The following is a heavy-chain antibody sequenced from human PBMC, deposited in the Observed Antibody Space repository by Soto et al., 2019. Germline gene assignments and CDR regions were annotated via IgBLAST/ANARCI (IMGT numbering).Heavy chain of an antibody. D-gene: IGHD2-2*02. CDR1: GGSFSGYY. V-gene: IGHV4-34*01. CDR3: ARGPRSYCSSTSCYTRIAVAGPFDY. Sequence: SETLSLTCAVYGGSFSGYYWSWIRQPPGKGLEWIGEINHSGSTNYNPSLKSRVTISVDTSKNQFSLKLSSVTAADTAVYYCARGPRSYCSSTSCYTRIAVAGPFDYWGQGTLVTVSS. CDR2: INHSGST. J-gene: IGHJ4*02.